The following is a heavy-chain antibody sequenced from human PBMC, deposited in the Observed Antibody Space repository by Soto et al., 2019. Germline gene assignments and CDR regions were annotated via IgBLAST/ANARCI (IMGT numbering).Heavy chain of an antibody. J-gene: IGHJ5*02. V-gene: IGHV1-18*01. CDR2: ISTYNGNT. Sequence: QVQLVQSGAEVKKPGASVKVSCKASGYTFTTYGINWVRLAPGQGLEWMGWISTYNGNTNYAQKFQGRVTMTTDTYTSTASMDLRSLRSDDTAIYYCTRDQLRYFAAGANWFDLWGQGTPVTVSS. D-gene: IGHD3-9*01. CDR1: GYTFTTYG. CDR3: TRDQLRYFAAGANWFDL.